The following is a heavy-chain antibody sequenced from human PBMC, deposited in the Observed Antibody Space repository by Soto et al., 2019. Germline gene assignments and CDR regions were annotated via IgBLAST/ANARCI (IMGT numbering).Heavy chain of an antibody. CDR2: ISYDGSNK. CDR3: ARAMGGLYYYYDGMDV. J-gene: IGHJ6*02. D-gene: IGHD1-26*01. CDR1: GFTFSSYA. Sequence: QVQLVESGVGVVQPGRSLRLSCAASGFTFSSYAMHWVRQAPGKGLEWVAVISYDGSNKYYADSVKGRFTISRDNSNNTLYLQMNSLRAEDTAVYYCARAMGGLYYYYDGMDVWGQGTTVSVSS. V-gene: IGHV3-30-3*01.